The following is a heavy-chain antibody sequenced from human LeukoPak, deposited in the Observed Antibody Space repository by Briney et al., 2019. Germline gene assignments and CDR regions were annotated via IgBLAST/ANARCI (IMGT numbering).Heavy chain of an antibody. CDR3: ARSDPLYYGDYAFDY. D-gene: IGHD4-17*01. CDR1: GGSISSYY. Sequence: SETLSLTCTVSGGSISSYYWSWIRQPPGKGLEWIGYIYTSGSTNYNPSLKSRVTISVDTSKNQFSLKLSSVTAADTAVYYCARSDPLYYGDYAFDYWGQGTLVTVSS. J-gene: IGHJ4*02. V-gene: IGHV4-4*09. CDR2: IYTSGST.